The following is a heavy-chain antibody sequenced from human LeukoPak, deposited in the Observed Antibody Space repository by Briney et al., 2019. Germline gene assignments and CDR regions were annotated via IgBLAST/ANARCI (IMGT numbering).Heavy chain of an antibody. CDR1: GFTFTNFW. Sequence: GGSLRLSCAASGFTFTNFWMSWVRQAPGKGLEWVANIAQDGSEEYYLDSVEGRFTISRDNAKNSLDLQMNSLRAEDTAVFFCARRDYYFDYWGQGILVTVSS. V-gene: IGHV3-7*01. CDR2: IAQDGSEE. CDR3: ARRDYYFDY. J-gene: IGHJ4*02.